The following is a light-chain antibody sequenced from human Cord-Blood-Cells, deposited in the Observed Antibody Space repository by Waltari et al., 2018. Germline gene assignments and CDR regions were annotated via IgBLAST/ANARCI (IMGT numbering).Light chain of an antibody. V-gene: IGLV2-23*02. Sequence: QSALPQPAPVSGSPGQSITISCTGTRSDVVSYNLVSWYQQHPGKAPKLMIYEVSKRPSGVSNRFSGSKSGNTASLTISGLQAEDEADYYCCSYAGSSTWVFGGGTKLTVL. CDR3: CSYAGSSTWV. CDR2: EVS. CDR1: RSDVVSYNL. J-gene: IGLJ3*02.